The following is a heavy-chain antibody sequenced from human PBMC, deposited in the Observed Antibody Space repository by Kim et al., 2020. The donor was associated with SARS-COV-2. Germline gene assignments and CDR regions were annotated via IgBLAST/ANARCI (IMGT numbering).Heavy chain of an antibody. D-gene: IGHD3-22*01. J-gene: IGHJ4*02. CDR3: ARVTGAYYYDSSGYSV. V-gene: IGHV3-74*01. Sequence: SVKGRFTISRDNAKNTLYLQMNSLRAEDTAVYYCARVTGAYYYDSSGYSVWGQGTLVTVSS.